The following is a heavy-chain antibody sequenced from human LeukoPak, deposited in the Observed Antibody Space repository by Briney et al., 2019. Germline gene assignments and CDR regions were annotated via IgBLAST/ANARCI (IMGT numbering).Heavy chain of an antibody. CDR1: GFTFNNFG. J-gene: IGHJ4*02. Sequence: GGSLRLSCAASGFTFNNFGTHWVRQAPGKGLEWVTFIQYNGNNKYYADSVKGRFTISRDNSKNTLYLQMNSLRAEDTAVYYCAKDNRDYYIDYWGQGTLVTVSS. CDR3: AKDNRDYYIDY. V-gene: IGHV3-30*02. D-gene: IGHD3-10*01. CDR2: IQYNGNNK.